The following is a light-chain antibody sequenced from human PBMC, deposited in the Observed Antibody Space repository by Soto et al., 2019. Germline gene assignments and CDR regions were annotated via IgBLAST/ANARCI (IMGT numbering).Light chain of an antibody. Sequence: EIQMTQSPSTLSASVGDRVTITCRASQTISKWLVWYQQKPGKAPKVLIYDASKLHSGVPSRFSGSGSGTEFTLTISSLQPEDFATYFCQQLNTYSSFGGGTKVDI. CDR3: QQLNTYSS. CDR1: QTISKW. V-gene: IGKV1-5*01. J-gene: IGKJ4*01. CDR2: DAS.